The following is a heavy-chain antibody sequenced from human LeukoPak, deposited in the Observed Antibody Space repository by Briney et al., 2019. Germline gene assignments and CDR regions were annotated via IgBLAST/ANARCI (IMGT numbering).Heavy chain of an antibody. Sequence: GGSLRLSCAASGFTFSSYAMHWVRQAPGKGLEWVAVISYDGSNKYYADSVKGRFTISRDNSKNTLYLQMSSLRAEDTAVYYCARVRQWLVPGALDYWGQGTLVTVSS. J-gene: IGHJ4*02. CDR3: ARVRQWLVPGALDY. D-gene: IGHD6-19*01. CDR1: GFTFSSYA. CDR2: ISYDGSNK. V-gene: IGHV3-30-3*01.